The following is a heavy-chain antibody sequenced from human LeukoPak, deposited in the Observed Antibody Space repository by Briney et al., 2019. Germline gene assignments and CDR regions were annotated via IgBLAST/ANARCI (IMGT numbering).Heavy chain of an antibody. CDR1: GFTFSSYA. CDR2: ISGGGSST. J-gene: IGHJ4*02. CDR3: AKVGYCSGGSCFPPHFDY. D-gene: IGHD2-15*01. Sequence: PGGSLRLSCAASGFTFSSYAMNWVRQAPGKGLEWVSAISGGGSSTYYADSVKGRFTISRDNSKNTVYLQMNSLRAEDTAVYYCAKVGYCSGGSCFPPHFDYWGQGTLVTVSS. V-gene: IGHV3-23*01.